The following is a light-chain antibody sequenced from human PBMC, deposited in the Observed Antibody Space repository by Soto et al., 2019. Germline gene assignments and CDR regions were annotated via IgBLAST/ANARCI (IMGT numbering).Light chain of an antibody. Sequence: DIQMTQSPSTLSASVGDRVTITCRASQSIDSWLAWYQHKPGKAPKLLIFKASTLETGVPSRFSGSGSETEFTLTISSLQPDDSETYYCQPYNSYSRTFGQGTKVDIK. V-gene: IGKV1-5*03. J-gene: IGKJ1*01. CDR2: KAS. CDR3: QPYNSYSRT. CDR1: QSIDSW.